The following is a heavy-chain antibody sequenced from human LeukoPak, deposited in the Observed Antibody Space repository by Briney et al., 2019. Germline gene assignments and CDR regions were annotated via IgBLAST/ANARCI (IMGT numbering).Heavy chain of an antibody. J-gene: IGHJ3*01. V-gene: IGHV4-59*11. D-gene: IGHD3-22*01. CDR1: GGSMNTHY. Sequence: SETLSLTCTVSGGSMNTHYWSWIRQPPAQGLGREWFIFYTGRTRHNPSLQSRVDVLVATSKHDFHLKLASVTVADTAVYYCARLLDSDSSGGPDPFDVWGQGIMVTVSS. CDR2: IFYTGRT. CDR3: ARLLDSDSSGGPDPFDV.